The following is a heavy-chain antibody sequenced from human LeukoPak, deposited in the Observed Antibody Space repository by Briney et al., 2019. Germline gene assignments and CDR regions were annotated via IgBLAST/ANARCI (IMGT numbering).Heavy chain of an antibody. J-gene: IGHJ4*02. CDR3: ARDYYGSGSYGGFDY. D-gene: IGHD3-10*01. V-gene: IGHV3-53*01. CDR2: IYSGGST. CDR1: GFTFSSNY. Sequence: GGSLRLSCAASGFTFSSNYMSWVRQAPGKGLEWVSVIYSGGSTYYADSVKGRFTISRDNSKNTLYLQMNSLRAEDTAVYYCARDYYGSGSYGGFDYWGQGTLVTVSS.